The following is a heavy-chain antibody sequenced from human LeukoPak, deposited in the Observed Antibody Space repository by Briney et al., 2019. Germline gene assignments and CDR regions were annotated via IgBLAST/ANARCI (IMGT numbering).Heavy chain of an antibody. V-gene: IGHV1-24*01. CDR1: GYTLTELS. Sequence: ASVKVSCKVSGYTLTELSMHWVRQAPGKGLEWIGGFDPEDGETIYAQKFQGRVTMTEDTSTDTAYMELSSLRSEDTAVYYCATLKLNNWNYVGGLGLSGPVSAFDIWGQGTMVTVSS. J-gene: IGHJ3*02. D-gene: IGHD1-7*01. CDR2: FDPEDGET. CDR3: ATLKLNNWNYVGGLGLSGPVSAFDI.